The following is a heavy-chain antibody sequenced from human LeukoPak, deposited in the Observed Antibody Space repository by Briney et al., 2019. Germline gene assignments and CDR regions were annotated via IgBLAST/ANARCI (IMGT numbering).Heavy chain of an antibody. D-gene: IGHD5-18*01. CDR3: ARYSYGGYYFDY. CDR2: IYYSGIT. CDR1: GGSISSYY. Sequence: SKTLSLTCTVSGGSISSYYWSWIRQPPGKGLEWIGYIYYSGITNYNPSLKSRVTISVDTSKNQFSLNLSSVTAADTAVYYCARYSYGGYYFDYWGQGTLVTVSS. J-gene: IGHJ4*02. V-gene: IGHV4-59*01.